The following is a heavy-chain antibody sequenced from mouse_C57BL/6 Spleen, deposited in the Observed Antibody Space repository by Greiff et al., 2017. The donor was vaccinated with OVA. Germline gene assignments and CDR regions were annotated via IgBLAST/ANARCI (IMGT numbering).Heavy chain of an antibody. V-gene: IGHV1-82*01. CDR3: ARSGDYDVDWYFDV. D-gene: IGHD2-4*01. Sequence: QVQLKQSGPELVKPGASVKISCKASGYAFSSSWMNWVKQRPGKGLEWIGRIYPGDGDTNYNGKFKGKATLTADKSSSTAYMQLSSLTSEDSAVYFCARSGDYDVDWYFDVWGTGTTVTVSS. CDR1: GYAFSSSW. J-gene: IGHJ1*03. CDR2: IYPGDGDT.